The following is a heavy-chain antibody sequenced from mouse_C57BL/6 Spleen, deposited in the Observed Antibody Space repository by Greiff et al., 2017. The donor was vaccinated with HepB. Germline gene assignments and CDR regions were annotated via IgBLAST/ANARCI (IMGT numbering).Heavy chain of an antibody. V-gene: IGHV6-3*01. CDR1: GFTFSNYW. CDR3: TGSSPWYAMDY. CDR2: IRLKSDNYAT. J-gene: IGHJ4*01. D-gene: IGHD6-1*01. Sequence: EVKLMESGGGLVQPGGSMKLSCVASGFTFSNYWMNWVRQSPEKGLEWVAQIRLKSDNYATHYAESVKGRFTISRDDSKSRVYLQMNNLRAEDTGIYYCTGSSPWYAMDYWGQGTSVTVSS.